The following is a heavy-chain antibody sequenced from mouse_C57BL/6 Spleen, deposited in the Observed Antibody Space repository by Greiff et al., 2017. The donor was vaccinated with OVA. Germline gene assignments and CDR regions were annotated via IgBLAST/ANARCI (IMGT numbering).Heavy chain of an antibody. CDR3: AREGHYYGSSPDY. V-gene: IGHV1-80*01. Sequence: QVQLQQSGAELVKPGASVKISCKASGYAFSSYWMNWVKQRPGTGLEWIGQIYPGVGDTNYNGKFKGKATLTADKSSSTAYMQLSSLTSEDSAVYFCAREGHYYGSSPDYWGQGTTLTVSS. CDR2: IYPGVGDT. CDR1: GYAFSSYW. D-gene: IGHD1-1*01. J-gene: IGHJ2*01.